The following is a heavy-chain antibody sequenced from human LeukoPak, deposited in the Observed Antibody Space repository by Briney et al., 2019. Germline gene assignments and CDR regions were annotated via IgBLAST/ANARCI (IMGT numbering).Heavy chain of an antibody. J-gene: IGHJ6*02. CDR3: ARAPTHPDILTGYWVSRDQRPNYGMDV. D-gene: IGHD3-9*01. Sequence: GASVKVSCKASGYTFTSYDINSVRQATGQGLEWMGWMNPNSGNTGYAQKFQGRVTMTRNTSISTAYMELSSLRSEDTAVYYCARAPTHPDILTGYWVSRDQRPNYGMDVWGQGTTVTVSS. CDR1: GYTFTSYD. V-gene: IGHV1-8*01. CDR2: MNPNSGNT.